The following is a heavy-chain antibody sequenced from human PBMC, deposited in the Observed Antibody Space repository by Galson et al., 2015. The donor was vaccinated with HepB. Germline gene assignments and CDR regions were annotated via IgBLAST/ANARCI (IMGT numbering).Heavy chain of an antibody. D-gene: IGHD3-3*01. CDR3: ARSPLRFLDWLPYYDYYYMDV. J-gene: IGHJ6*03. V-gene: IGHV4-4*02. CDR1: GGSITSSNW. Sequence: ETLSLTCVVSGGSITSSNWWSWVRQPPGKGLEWIGEIYHGGNTNYNPSLKSRVTISVDKSRNQFSLMLTSVTAADTAVYYCARSPLRFLDWLPYYDYYYMDVWGEGTTVTVSS. CDR2: IYHGGNT.